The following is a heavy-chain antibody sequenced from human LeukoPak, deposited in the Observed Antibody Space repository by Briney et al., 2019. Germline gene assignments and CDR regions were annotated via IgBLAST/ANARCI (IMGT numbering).Heavy chain of an antibody. V-gene: IGHV4-59*01. Sequence: SETLSLTCTVSGGSISSYYWSWIRQPPGKGLEWIGYIYYSGSSNHNPSLKSRVTISVDTSKNQFSLKLSSVTAADTAVYYCARWLQFNYYYYYMDVWGKGTTVTVSS. D-gene: IGHD5-24*01. J-gene: IGHJ6*03. CDR3: ARWLQFNYYYYYMDV. CDR2: IYYSGSS. CDR1: GGSISSYY.